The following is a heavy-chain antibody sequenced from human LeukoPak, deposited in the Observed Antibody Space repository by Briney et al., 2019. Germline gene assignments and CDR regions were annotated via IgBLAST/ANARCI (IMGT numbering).Heavy chain of an antibody. V-gene: IGHV3-48*01. CDR3: ARAGYCSSISCHDGSSGWLPNDY. D-gene: IGHD2-2*01. Sequence: GGPLRLSCAASGFTSSSYSMNWVLQAPGKGLEWVSYITSSSSAIYYADSVKGRFTISRDNAKNSLFLQMNSLRADDTAVYYCARAGYCSSISCHDGSSGWLPNDYWGQGTLVTVSS. CDR1: GFTSSSYS. CDR2: ITSSSSAI. J-gene: IGHJ4*02.